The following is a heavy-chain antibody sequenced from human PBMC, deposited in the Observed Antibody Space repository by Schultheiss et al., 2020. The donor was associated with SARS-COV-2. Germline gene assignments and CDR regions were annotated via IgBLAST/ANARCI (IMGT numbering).Heavy chain of an antibody. CDR2: ISGSGGST. J-gene: IGHJ3*02. D-gene: IGHD3-22*01. CDR1: GFIFSGYI. CDR3: AKDLKWLSSPSNAFDI. Sequence: GGSLRLSCAASGFIFSGYIMNWVRQAPGKGLEWVSAISGSGGSTYYADSVKGRFTISRDNSKNTLYLQMNSLRAEDTAVYYCAKDLKWLSSPSNAFDIWGQGTMVTVSS. V-gene: IGHV3-23*01.